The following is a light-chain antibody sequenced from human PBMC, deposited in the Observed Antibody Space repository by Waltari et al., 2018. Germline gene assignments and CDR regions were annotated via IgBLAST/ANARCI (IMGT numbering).Light chain of an antibody. CDR2: WAS. J-gene: IGKJ5*01. V-gene: IGKV4-1*01. CDR3: QQYHSSPS. Sequence: DIVMTQSPDSLAVSLGERATINCKSSQSVLYTSNNKNYLAWYQQKPGQPPKLLIYWASTRVSGVPDRVSGSGSGTDFTLTISSLQAEDVAVYHCQQYHSSPSFGQGTRLEIK. CDR1: QSVLYTSNNKNY.